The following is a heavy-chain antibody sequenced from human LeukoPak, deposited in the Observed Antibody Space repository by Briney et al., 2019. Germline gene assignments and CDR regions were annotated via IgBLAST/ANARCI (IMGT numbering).Heavy chain of an antibody. Sequence: SETLSLTCAVYGGSFRGYYWSWVRQPPGKGLEWIGEINHSGSTNFNPSLKSRVTISVDKSKNQFSLKLSSVTAADTAVYYCARVDCSSTSCYHYMDVWGKGTTVTVSS. CDR2: INHSGST. CDR3: ARVDCSSTSCYHYMDV. D-gene: IGHD2-2*01. CDR1: GGSFRGYY. J-gene: IGHJ6*03. V-gene: IGHV4-34*01.